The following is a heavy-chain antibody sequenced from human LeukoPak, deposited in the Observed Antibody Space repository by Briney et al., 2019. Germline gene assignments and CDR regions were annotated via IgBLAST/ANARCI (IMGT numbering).Heavy chain of an antibody. D-gene: IGHD3-3*01. CDR3: ARGYNDFWSGYWMIGHWFDP. V-gene: IGHV4-59*01. CDR1: GGSLSSYY. Sequence: SETLSLTCTVSGGSLSSYYWSWIRQPPGKGLEWIGYIYYSGSTNYNPSLKSRVTISVDTSKNQFSLKLSSVTAADTAVYYCARGYNDFWSGYWMIGHWFDPWGQGTLVTVSS. J-gene: IGHJ5*02. CDR2: IYYSGST.